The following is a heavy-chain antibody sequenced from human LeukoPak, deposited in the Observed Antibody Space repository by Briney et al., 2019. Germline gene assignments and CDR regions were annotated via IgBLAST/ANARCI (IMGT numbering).Heavy chain of an antibody. CDR2: IYYSGST. D-gene: IGHD5-18*01. CDR1: GGSISSSGYY. CDR3: ARTVDTAMVLDY. V-gene: IGHV4-39*01. J-gene: IGHJ4*02. Sequence: PSETLSLTCTVSGGSISSSGYYWGWIRQPPGKGLEWIGSIYYSGSTYYNPSLKSRVTISVDTSKNQFSLKLSSVTAADTAVYYCARTVDTAMVLDYWGQGTLVTVSS.